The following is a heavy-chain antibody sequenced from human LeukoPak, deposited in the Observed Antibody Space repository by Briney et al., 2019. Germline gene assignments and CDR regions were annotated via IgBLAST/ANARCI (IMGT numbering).Heavy chain of an antibody. Sequence: SVKVSCKASGGTFSSYAISWVRQAPGQGLEWMGGIIPILGTANYAQKFQGRVTITTDESTSTAYMELSSLRSEDTAVYYCASSDRREWMYYYDSSGYFTPLFDYWGQGTLVTVSS. D-gene: IGHD3-22*01. CDR3: ASSDRREWMYYYDSSGYFTPLFDY. CDR1: GGTFSSYA. J-gene: IGHJ4*02. V-gene: IGHV1-69*05. CDR2: IIPILGTA.